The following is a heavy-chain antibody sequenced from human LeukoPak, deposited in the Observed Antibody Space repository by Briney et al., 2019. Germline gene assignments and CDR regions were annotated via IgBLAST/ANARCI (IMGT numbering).Heavy chain of an antibody. D-gene: IGHD1-26*01. CDR2: IIPIFGTA. J-gene: IGHJ3*02. CDR1: GGTFSSYA. V-gene: IGHV1-69*05. Sequence: EASVKVSCKASGGTFSSYAISWVRQAPGQGLEWMGGIIPIFGTANYAQKFQGRVTITTDESTSTAYMELSSLRSEDTAVYYCATGRGSRDAFDIWGQGTMVTVSS. CDR3: ATGRGSRDAFDI.